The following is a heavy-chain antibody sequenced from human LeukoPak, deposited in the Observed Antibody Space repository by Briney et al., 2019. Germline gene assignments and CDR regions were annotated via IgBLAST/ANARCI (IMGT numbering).Heavy chain of an antibody. V-gene: IGHV3-33*01. J-gene: IGHJ2*01. CDR2: IWYDGSEK. Sequence: GGSLRLSCAASGFAFSSYGMHWVRQAPGKGLEWVAVIWYDGSEKYYGDSVKGRFTISRDNSKNTLYLQMNSLRAEDTALYYCASRWWYFDLWGRGTLVTVSS. CDR3: ASRWWYFDL. CDR1: GFAFSSYG. D-gene: IGHD6-13*01.